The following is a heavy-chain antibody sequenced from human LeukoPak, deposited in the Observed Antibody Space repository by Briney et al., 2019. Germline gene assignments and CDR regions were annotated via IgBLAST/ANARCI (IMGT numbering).Heavy chain of an antibody. CDR2: IYYSGST. CDR3: ARYAGYSSSWYKGGGPFDY. D-gene: IGHD6-13*01. V-gene: IGHV4-59*08. Sequence: SETLSLTCTVSGGSISSYYWSWIRQPPGKGLEWIGYIYYSGSTNYNPSLKSRVTISIDTPKNQFSLKLSSVIAADTAVYYCARYAGYSSSWYKGGGPFDYWGQGTLVTVSS. CDR1: GGSISSYY. J-gene: IGHJ4*02.